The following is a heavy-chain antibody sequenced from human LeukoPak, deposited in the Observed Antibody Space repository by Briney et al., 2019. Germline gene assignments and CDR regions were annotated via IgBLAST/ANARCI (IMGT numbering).Heavy chain of an antibody. CDR1: GGSISTYQ. CDR3: ARTLYYFDY. CDR2: IYYSGST. Sequence: SETLSLTCIVSGGSISTYQWSWIRQHPGKGLEWIGYIYYSGSTYYNPSLKSRVTISVDTSKNQFSLKLSSVTAADTAVYYCARTLYYFDYWGQGTLVTVSS. J-gene: IGHJ4*02. V-gene: IGHV4-59*06.